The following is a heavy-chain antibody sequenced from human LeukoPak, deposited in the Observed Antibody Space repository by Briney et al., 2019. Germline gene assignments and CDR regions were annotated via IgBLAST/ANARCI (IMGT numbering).Heavy chain of an antibody. V-gene: IGHV3-21*04. CDR1: GFTFSSYS. CDR2: ISSSSSYI. CDR3: AKGNGDQLLFSWFDP. J-gene: IGHJ5*02. Sequence: GGSLRLSCAASGFTFSSYSMNWVRQAPGKGLEWVSSISSSSSYIYYADSVKGRFTISRDNAKNSLYLQMNSLRAEDTALYYCAKGNGDQLLFSWFDPWGQGTLVTVSS. D-gene: IGHD2-2*01.